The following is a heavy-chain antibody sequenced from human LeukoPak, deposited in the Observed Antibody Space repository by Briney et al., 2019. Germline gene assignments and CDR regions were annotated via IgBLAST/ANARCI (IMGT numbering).Heavy chain of an antibody. CDR1: GFTFSTYA. V-gene: IGHV3-23*01. CDR3: AKDLNNYGTTPLDY. D-gene: IGHD5-18*01. Sequence: GGSLRLSCAASGFTFSTYAMNWVRQAPGKGLAGVSSISTGGVTYLADSVKGRFTISRDISKNTLYLQMNSLRAEDTAVYYCAKDLNNYGTTPLDYWGQGTLVTVSS. J-gene: IGHJ4*02. CDR2: ISTGGVT.